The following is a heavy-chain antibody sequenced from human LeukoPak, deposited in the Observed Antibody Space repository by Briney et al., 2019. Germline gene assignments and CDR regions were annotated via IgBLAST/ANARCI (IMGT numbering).Heavy chain of an antibody. V-gene: IGHV3-21*01. CDR2: ISSSSSYI. D-gene: IGHD6-13*01. J-gene: IGHJ4*02. Sequence: PGGSLRLSCAASGFTFSSYAMSWVRQAPGKGLEWVSSISSSSSYIYYADSVKGRFTISRDNAKNSLYLQMNSLRAEDTAVYYCARDQASPPQLVSYWGQGTLVTVSS. CDR1: GFTFSSYA. CDR3: ARDQASPPQLVSY.